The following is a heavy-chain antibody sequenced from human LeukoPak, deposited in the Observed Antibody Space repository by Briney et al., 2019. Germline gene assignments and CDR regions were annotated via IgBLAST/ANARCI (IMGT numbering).Heavy chain of an antibody. V-gene: IGHV3-23*01. CDR1: GFSFSSYA. J-gene: IGHJ4*02. D-gene: IGHD4-23*01. CDR3: AKGRQESTVATPEAD. Sequence: GGSLRLSCVASGFSFSSYAMSWVRQAPGKRLEWVSIISGSGGNIYYADSVKGRFTISRDNSKNTLFLQMSDLRAEDTAVYYCAKGRQESTVATPEADWGQGTLVTVSS. CDR2: ISGSGGNI.